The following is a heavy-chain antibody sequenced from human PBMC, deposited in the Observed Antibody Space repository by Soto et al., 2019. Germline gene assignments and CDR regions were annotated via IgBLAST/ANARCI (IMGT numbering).Heavy chain of an antibody. V-gene: IGHV4-34*01. CDR3: ARGLISGSHYSGGWYYFDS. CDR2: INHSGSA. D-gene: IGHD1-26*01. Sequence: QVQLQQSGAGLLKPSETLSLTCDVYGGSFSDYIWTWIRQTPGKGLQWIGQINHSGSANYNPSLKGRVAISVHTSSSQFSLELSSVAAAATAVYYCARGLISGSHYSGGWYYFDSWGQGTQVTVSS. J-gene: IGHJ4*02. CDR1: GGSFSDYI.